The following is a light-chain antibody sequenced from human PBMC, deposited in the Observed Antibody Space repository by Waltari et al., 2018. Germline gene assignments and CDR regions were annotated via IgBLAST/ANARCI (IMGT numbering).Light chain of an antibody. Sequence: QSALTQPASVSGSPEQSITISCTGTSSDIGGDNFVSWYQQHPGKAPKLILFDVSDRPSGVSNRVSGSKSGNSASLTISGLQAEDEADYYCSSYTRSSSYVFGTGTKVTVL. J-gene: IGLJ1*01. V-gene: IGLV2-14*01. CDR2: DVS. CDR3: SSYTRSSSYV. CDR1: SSDIGGDNF.